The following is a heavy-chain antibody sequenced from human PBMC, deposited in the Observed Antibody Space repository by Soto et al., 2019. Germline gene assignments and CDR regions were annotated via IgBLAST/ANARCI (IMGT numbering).Heavy chain of an antibody. CDR1: GFTFSSYG. Sequence: GGSLRLSCAASGFTFSSYGMHWVRQAPGKGLEWVAVISYDGSNKYYADSVKGRFTISRDNSKNTLYLQMNSLRAEDTAVYYCAKDLGGGDYYGMDVWGQGTTVTVSS. V-gene: IGHV3-30*18. CDR2: ISYDGSNK. D-gene: IGHD3-10*01. J-gene: IGHJ6*02. CDR3: AKDLGGGDYYGMDV.